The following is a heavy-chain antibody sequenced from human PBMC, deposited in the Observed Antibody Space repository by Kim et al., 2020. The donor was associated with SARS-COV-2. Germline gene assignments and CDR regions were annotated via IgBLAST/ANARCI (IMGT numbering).Heavy chain of an antibody. D-gene: IGHD6-13*01. J-gene: IGHJ5*02. CDR3: ARTYSSSWYVWFDP. V-gene: IGHV4-34*01. Sequence: NPSLKIRVTRSVDTYKNQFSLKLSSVTAADTAVYYCARTYSSSWYVWFDPWGQGTLVTVSS.